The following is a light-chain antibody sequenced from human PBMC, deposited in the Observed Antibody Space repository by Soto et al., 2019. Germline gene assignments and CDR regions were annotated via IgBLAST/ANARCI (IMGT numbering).Light chain of an antibody. Sequence: QSVLTQPPSASGTPGQRVIISCSGSRSNVGSNTVNWYQQLPGRAPRLLMFSNDQRPSGVPDRFSGSKSGTSASLAISGLQSEDEADYYCVPWDDSLNAPVFGGGIKLTVL. CDR3: VPWDDSLNAPV. V-gene: IGLV1-44*01. J-gene: IGLJ2*01. CDR2: SND. CDR1: RSNVGSNT.